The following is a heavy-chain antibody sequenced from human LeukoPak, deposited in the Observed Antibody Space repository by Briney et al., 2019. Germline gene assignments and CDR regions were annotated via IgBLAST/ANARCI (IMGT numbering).Heavy chain of an antibody. D-gene: IGHD5-18*01. CDR2: IYYSGGT. CDR3: ARARGYTYGYVDY. J-gene: IGHJ4*02. V-gene: IGHV4-59*08. Sequence: SETLSLTCTVSGDSISGYYWSWVRQPPGNGLEWIGYIYYSGGTNYNPSLKGRVTISVDTSKNQFSLKLTSVTAADTAVYYCARARGYTYGYVDYWGQGTLVTVSS. CDR1: GDSISGYY.